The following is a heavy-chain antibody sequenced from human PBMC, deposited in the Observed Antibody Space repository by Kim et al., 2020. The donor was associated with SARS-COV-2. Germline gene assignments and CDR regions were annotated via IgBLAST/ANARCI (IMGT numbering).Heavy chain of an antibody. D-gene: IGHD3-9*01. Sequence: DSGKGRFTISRDNSKNTLYLQMNSLRAEDTAVYYCAKARYFDWLPGYFDYWGQGTLVTVSS. CDR3: AKARYFDWLPGYFDY. V-gene: IGHV3-23*01. J-gene: IGHJ4*02.